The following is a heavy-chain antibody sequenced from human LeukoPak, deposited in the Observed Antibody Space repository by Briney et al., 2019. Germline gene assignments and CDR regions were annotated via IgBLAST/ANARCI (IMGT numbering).Heavy chain of an antibody. J-gene: IGHJ4*02. D-gene: IGHD5-12*01. V-gene: IGHV3-7*04. Sequence: GGSLRLSCAASGFTFSTYWMSWVRQAPGKGLEWVANIKQDGNEKYYVDSVKGRFTISRDNSKNTVYLQMDSLRPEDTAIYYCAKDSYGGYNDFGIDSWGQGTLVSVSS. CDR2: IKQDGNEK. CDR1: GFTFSTYW. CDR3: AKDSYGGYNDFGIDS.